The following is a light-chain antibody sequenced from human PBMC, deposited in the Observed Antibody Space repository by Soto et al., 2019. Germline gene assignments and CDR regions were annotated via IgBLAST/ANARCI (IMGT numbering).Light chain of an antibody. CDR1: QNIGNL. J-gene: IGKJ4*02. CDR3: QPYNTYSP. Sequence: DIQMTQSPSTLSASVGDRVIITCRASQNIGNLLAWYQQKPGKAPNLLIYKASILESGVPSRFSGSGSGTEFTLTISSLQPDDFATYYCQPYNTYSPFGGGTKVEIK. V-gene: IGKV1-5*03. CDR2: KAS.